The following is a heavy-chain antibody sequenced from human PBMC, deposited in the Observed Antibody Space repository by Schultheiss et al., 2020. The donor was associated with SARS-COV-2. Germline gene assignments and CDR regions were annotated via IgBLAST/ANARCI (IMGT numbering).Heavy chain of an antibody. V-gene: IGHV3-48*03. J-gene: IGHJ3*02. CDR1: GFTFSSYE. CDR3: ARGFWPSKTYCGGDCYAFRGAGDI. D-gene: IGHD2-21*01. Sequence: GGSLRLSCAASGFTFSSYEMNWVRQAPGKGLEWVSYISSSGSTIYYADSVKGRFTISRHNSKNTLYLQMNSLRAEDTAVYYCARGFWPSKTYCGGDCYAFRGAGDIGGQGTMVTGSS. CDR2: ISSSGSTI.